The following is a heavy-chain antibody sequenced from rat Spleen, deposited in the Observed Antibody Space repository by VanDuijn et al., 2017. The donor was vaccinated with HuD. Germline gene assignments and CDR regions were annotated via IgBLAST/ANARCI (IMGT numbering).Heavy chain of an antibody. Sequence: QVQLMESGPGLVQPSQTLSLTCTVSGFSLISNGVSWVRQPPGKGLEWIAAISSGGSTYFNSVLKSRLSISRDTSKSQVFLKMNSLQTEDTAIYFCTRDPITTRDYFDYWGQGVMVTVSS. CDR2: ISSGGST. J-gene: IGHJ2*01. V-gene: IGHV2S12*01. D-gene: IGHD1-1*01. CDR3: TRDPITTRDYFDY. CDR1: GFSLISNG.